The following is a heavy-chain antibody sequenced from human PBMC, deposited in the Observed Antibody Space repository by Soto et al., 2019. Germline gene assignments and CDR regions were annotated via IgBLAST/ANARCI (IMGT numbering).Heavy chain of an antibody. V-gene: IGHV1-18*01. Sequence: SVKVSSKAPGYTFTSYGISWVRQAPGQGLEWMGWISAYNGNTNYAQKLQGRVTMTTDTSTSTAYMELRSLRSEDTALYYCARGRWVATTADYYLDFWGQATLVTVSS. CDR1: GYTFTSYG. J-gene: IGHJ4*02. CDR3: ARGRWVATTADYYLDF. D-gene: IGHD5-12*01. CDR2: ISAYNGNT.